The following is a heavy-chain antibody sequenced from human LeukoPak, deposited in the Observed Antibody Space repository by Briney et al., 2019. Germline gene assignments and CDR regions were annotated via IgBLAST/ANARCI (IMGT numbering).Heavy chain of an antibody. D-gene: IGHD3-10*01. V-gene: IGHV4-4*07. CDR2: IYTSGST. CDR1: GGSISSYY. Sequence: SETLSLTCTVSGGSISSYYWSWIRQPAGKGLEWMGRIYTSGSTNYNPSLKSRVTMSVDTSKNQFSLKLSSVTAADTAVYYCARDCGLSGSGSYYTNWFDPWGQGTLVTVSS. J-gene: IGHJ5*02. CDR3: ARDCGLSGSGSYYTNWFDP.